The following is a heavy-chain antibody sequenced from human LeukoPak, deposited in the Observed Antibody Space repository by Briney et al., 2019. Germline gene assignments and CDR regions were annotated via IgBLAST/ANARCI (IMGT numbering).Heavy chain of an antibody. Sequence: ASVKVSCKASGYTFTSYSISWVRQAPGQGLEWMGWISAYNGNTNYAQKLQGRVTMTTDTSTSTAYMELRSLRSDDTAVYYCARDYYDSSGYYYTDYWGQGTLVTVSS. V-gene: IGHV1-18*01. CDR2: ISAYNGNT. CDR3: ARDYYDSSGYYYTDY. CDR1: GYTFTSYS. J-gene: IGHJ4*02. D-gene: IGHD3-22*01.